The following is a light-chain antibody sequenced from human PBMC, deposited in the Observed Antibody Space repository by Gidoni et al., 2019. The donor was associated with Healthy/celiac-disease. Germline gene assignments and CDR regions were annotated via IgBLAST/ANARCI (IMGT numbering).Light chain of an antibody. J-gene: IGLJ3*02. V-gene: IGLV2-23*02. CDR3: CSYAGSSTLV. CDR1: SNDVGSYNL. Sequence: QSALTQPASVSGSPGQSITISCTGTSNDVGSYNLVSWYQQHPGKAPKLMLYEVSKRPSGVSNRFSGSKSGNTASLTISGLQAEDEADYYCCSYAGSSTLVFGGGTKLTVL. CDR2: EVS.